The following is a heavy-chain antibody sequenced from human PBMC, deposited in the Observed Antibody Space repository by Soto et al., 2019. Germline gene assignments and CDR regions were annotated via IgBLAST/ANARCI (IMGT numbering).Heavy chain of an antibody. V-gene: IGHV3-21*06. Sequence: EVQVVESGGGLVKPGGSLRLSCTFTFSMYSMNWVRQAPGKGLEWVASISSGSAYIKYAETVKGRFTISRDNATNSLHLQMHSLRAEDTAIYHCARDQGASYDSWFYPWGQGTLGTVSS. CDR1: TFSMYS. CDR3: ARDQGASYDSWFYP. D-gene: IGHD3-10*01. CDR2: ISSGSAYI. J-gene: IGHJ5*02.